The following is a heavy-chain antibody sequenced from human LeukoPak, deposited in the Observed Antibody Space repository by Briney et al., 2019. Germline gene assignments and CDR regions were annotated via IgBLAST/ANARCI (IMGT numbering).Heavy chain of an antibody. J-gene: IGHJ4*02. CDR2: IRNKASGETT. CDR3: SRLAFWVQNNDFWSGYPDY. CDR1: GFTFGDYA. Sequence: GRSLRLSCTTSGFTFGDYAMTWVRQAPGKGLEWVGFIRNKASGETTEYAASVKGRFTISRDDSKSIAYLQMNSLKTEDTAVYYCSRLAFWVQNNDFWSGYPDYWGQGTLVTVSS. D-gene: IGHD3-3*01. V-gene: IGHV3-49*04.